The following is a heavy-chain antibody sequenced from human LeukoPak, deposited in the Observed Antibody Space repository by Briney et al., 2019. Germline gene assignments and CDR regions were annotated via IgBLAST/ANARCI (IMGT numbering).Heavy chain of an antibody. D-gene: IGHD3-10*01. CDR1: GFTFSSYA. V-gene: IGHV3-23*01. CDR3: AKGIQVGDYYGSGSYSY. J-gene: IGHJ4*02. CDR2: ISGSGGST. Sequence: GGSLRLSCAASGFTFSSYAMSWVRQAPGKGLEWVSAISGSGGSTYYADSVKGRFTISRDNSKNTLYLQMNSLRAEDTAVYYCAKGIQVGDYYGSGSYSYWGQGTLVTVSS.